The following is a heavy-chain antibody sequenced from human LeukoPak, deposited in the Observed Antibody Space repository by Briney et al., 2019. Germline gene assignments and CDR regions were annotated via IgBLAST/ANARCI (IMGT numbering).Heavy chain of an antibody. D-gene: IGHD3-16*01. J-gene: IGHJ4*02. CDR2: IKSKTDGGTT. CDR1: GFTFSNAW. Sequence: GGSLRPSCAASGFTFSNAWTSWVRPAPGKGLEWVGRIKSKTDGGTTDYAAPVKGRFTISTDDSKNTLYLQMNSLKTEDTAVYYCTTGAQYDYVWGSYGDRWGQGTLVTVSS. CDR3: TTGAQYDYVWGSYGDR. V-gene: IGHV3-15*01.